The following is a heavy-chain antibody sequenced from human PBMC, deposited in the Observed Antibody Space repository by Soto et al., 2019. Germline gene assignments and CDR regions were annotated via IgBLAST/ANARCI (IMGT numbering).Heavy chain of an antibody. J-gene: IGHJ3*02. Sequence: SVKVSCKASGGTFSSYAISWVRQAPGQGLEWMGGIIPIFGTANYAQKFQGRVTITADESTSTAYMELSSLRAEDTAVYYCARGGGYSSGWQPIPFDTRDAFDIWGQGTMVTVSS. CDR3: ARGGGYSSGWQPIPFDTRDAFDI. D-gene: IGHD6-19*01. V-gene: IGHV1-69*13. CDR2: IIPIFGTA. CDR1: GGTFSSYA.